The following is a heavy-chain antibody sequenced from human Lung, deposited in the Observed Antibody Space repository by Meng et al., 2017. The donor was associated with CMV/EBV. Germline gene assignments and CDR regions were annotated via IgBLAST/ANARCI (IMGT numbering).Heavy chain of an antibody. J-gene: IGHJ4*02. D-gene: IGHD6-13*01. CDR3: ARVGTQTSSWAVFDY. Sequence: SXTXSLXCTVSGGSISIYYWSWIRQPPGKGLEWIGYIHHSGNTDYNPSLRSGVTVSLDTYNNKFSLRLRYMTAADKAVYYCARVGTQTSSWAVFDYWGQGTXVTVSS. V-gene: IGHV4-59*01. CDR2: IHHSGNT. CDR1: GGSISIYY.